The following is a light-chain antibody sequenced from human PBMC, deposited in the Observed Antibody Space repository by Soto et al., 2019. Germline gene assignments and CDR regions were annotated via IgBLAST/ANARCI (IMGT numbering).Light chain of an antibody. CDR1: QSISSY. J-gene: IGKJ2*01. V-gene: IGKV1-39*01. Sequence: DIQMTQSPSSLSASVGDRVTITCRASQSISSYLNWYQQKPGKAPKLLIYAASSLQSGVPSRFSGSGSGTDFILTISSLKPEDFATYYCQQSYSSATLGQGTKLEIK. CDR2: AAS. CDR3: QQSYSSAT.